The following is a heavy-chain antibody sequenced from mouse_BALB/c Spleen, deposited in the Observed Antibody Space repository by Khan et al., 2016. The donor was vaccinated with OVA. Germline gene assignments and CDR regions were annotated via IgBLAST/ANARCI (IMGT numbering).Heavy chain of an antibody. V-gene: IGHV9-3-1*01. CDR1: GYTFTNYG. CDR3: ARMKLYWYFDL. Sequence: QIQLVQSGPELKKPGETVKISCKASGYTFTNYGINWVKQAPGKGLKWMGWINTYTGEPTYADDFKGRFAFSLETSASTAYLQINILKNEDTAKYFCARMKLYWYFDLWGAGTTVTVSS. J-gene: IGHJ1*01. CDR2: INTYTGEP.